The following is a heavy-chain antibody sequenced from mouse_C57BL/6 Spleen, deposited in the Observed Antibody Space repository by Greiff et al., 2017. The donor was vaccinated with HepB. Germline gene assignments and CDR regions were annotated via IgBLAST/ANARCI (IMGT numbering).Heavy chain of an antibody. V-gene: IGHV1-15*01. CDR1: GYTFTDYE. CDR3: TRDRFAY. J-gene: IGHJ3*01. CDR2: IDPDTGGT. Sequence: QVQLQQPGAELVRPGASVTLSCKASGYTFTDYEMHWVKQTPVHGLEWIGAIDPDTGGTDYNQKFKGKATLTADNSSSTAYMELRSLTSEDSAVYYCTRDRFAYWGQGTLVTVSA.